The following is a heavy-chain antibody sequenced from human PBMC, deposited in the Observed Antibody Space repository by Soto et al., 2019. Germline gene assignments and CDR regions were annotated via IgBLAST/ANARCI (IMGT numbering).Heavy chain of an antibody. V-gene: IGHV4-4*02. J-gene: IGHJ6*03. CDR3: ARGVVVPAADTYYYYYYYMDV. D-gene: IGHD2-2*01. CDR2: IYHSGST. Sequence: QVQLQESGPGLVKPSGTLSLTCAVSGGSISSSNWWRWVRQPPGKGLAWIGEIYHSGSTNYNPSLKSRVIISVDNSKNQFSLKLSSVTAADTAVYYCARGVVVPAADTYYYYYYYMDVWGKGTTVTVSS. CDR1: GGSISSSNW.